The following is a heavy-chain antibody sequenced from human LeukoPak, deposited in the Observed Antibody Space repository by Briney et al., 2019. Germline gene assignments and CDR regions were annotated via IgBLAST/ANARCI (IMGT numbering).Heavy chain of an antibody. D-gene: IGHD2-15*01. CDR2: ISYDGSNK. CDR1: GFDFSSNW. Sequence: GGSLRLSCAASGFDFSSNWMHWVRHAPGQGLEWVAVISYDGSNKYYADSVKGRFTISRDNSKNTLFLQMNSLRAEDTAVYYCAKGVDYCSGGSCPADYWGPGTLVTVSS. J-gene: IGHJ4*02. CDR3: AKGVDYCSGGSCPADY. V-gene: IGHV3-30*18.